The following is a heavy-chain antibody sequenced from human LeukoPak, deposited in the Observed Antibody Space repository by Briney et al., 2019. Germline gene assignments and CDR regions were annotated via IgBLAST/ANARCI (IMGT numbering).Heavy chain of an antibody. Sequence: SDTLSLTCIISDDSISSSTYYWGWIRQPPGKGLEWIGTLYYSGKTYYNPSLKSRVTISIDTSKNQFSLKLSSVTAADTAVYYCARGLNHYDSSGYYFDYWGQGTLVTVSS. V-gene: IGHV4-39*07. CDR1: DDSISSSTYY. CDR3: ARGLNHYDSSGYYFDY. CDR2: LYYSGKT. J-gene: IGHJ4*02. D-gene: IGHD3-22*01.